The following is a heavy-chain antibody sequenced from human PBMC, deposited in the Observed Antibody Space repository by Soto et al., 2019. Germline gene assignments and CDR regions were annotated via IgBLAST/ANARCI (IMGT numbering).Heavy chain of an antibody. Sequence: QITLKESGPTLVKPTQTLTLTCTFSGVSLSTSGVGVGWIRQPPGKALEWLALIYWDDDKHYSPSLKSRLTIPNDISKDHVALTVTNVDPVDTATYYCAHRGDCSGGSCYPGGANAFEIWGQGTMVTVSS. D-gene: IGHD2-15*01. J-gene: IGHJ3*02. CDR1: GVSLSTSGVG. CDR3: AHRGDCSGGSCYPGGANAFEI. V-gene: IGHV2-5*02. CDR2: IYWDDDK.